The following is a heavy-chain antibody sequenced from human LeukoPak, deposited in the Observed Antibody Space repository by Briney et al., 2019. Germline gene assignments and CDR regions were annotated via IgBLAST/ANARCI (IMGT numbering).Heavy chain of an antibody. CDR1: GFTFSSYA. V-gene: IGHV3-23*01. J-gene: IGHJ4*02. CDR3: AKDNLNTYYYDSSGPNY. CDR2: ISGSGGST. D-gene: IGHD3-22*01. Sequence: PGGSLRLSCAASGFTFSSYAMSWVRQAPGKGLEWVSAISGSGGSTYYADSVKGRFTISRDNSKNTLSLQMNSLRAEDTAVYYCAKDNLNTYYYDSSGPNYWGQGTLVTVSS.